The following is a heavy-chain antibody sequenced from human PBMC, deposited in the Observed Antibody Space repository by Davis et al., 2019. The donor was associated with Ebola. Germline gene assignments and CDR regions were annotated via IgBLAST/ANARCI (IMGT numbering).Heavy chain of an antibody. Sequence: GESLKISCAASGFTFSSYAMSWVRQAPGKGLEWVSGISGSGGSTYYADSVKGRFTISRDNSKNTLYLQMNSLRAEDTAVYYCAKGTAMVFGEFDYWGQGTLVTVSS. CDR3: AKGTAMVFGEFDY. CDR2: ISGSGGST. CDR1: GFTFSSYA. V-gene: IGHV3-23*01. J-gene: IGHJ4*02. D-gene: IGHD5-18*01.